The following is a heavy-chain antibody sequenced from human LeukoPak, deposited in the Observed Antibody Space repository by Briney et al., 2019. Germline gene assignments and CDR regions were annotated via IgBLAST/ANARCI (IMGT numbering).Heavy chain of an antibody. J-gene: IGHJ4*02. Sequence: PSETLSLTCTVSGGSISSSSYYWGWIRQPPGKGLEWIGSIYYSGSTYYNPSLKSRVTISVDTSKNQFSLKLSSVTAADTAVYYCARDKEAPDYWGQGTLVTVSS. CDR2: IYYSGST. CDR3: ARDKEAPDY. CDR1: GGSISSSSYY. V-gene: IGHV4-39*07.